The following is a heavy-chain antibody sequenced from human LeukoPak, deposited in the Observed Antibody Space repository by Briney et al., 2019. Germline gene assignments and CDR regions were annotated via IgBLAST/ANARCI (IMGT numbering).Heavy chain of an antibody. D-gene: IGHD3-9*01. CDR3: AKGLGDYDISTYFDY. CDR1: GFTFSSYA. CDR2: ISSNGGST. J-gene: IGHJ4*02. V-gene: IGHV3-64*01. Sequence: SGGSLRLSCAASGFTFSSYAMRWVRQAPGKGLEYVSAISSNGGSTYYANSVKGRFTISRDNSKNTLCLQMNSLRAEDTAVYYCAKGLGDYDISTYFDYWGQGTLVTVSS.